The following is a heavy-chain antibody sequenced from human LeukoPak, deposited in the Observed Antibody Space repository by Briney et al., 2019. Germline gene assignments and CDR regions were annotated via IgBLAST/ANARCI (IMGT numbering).Heavy chain of an antibody. Sequence: GGSLRLSCAASGFTFSSCAMSWVRQAPGKGLEWVAAAQGDGRLQYYADSVKGRFTISKDISKSTLYVQMNSLRAEDTAVYYCATGGGFYYGHWGQGTLVTVSS. CDR2: AQGDGRLQ. J-gene: IGHJ4*02. CDR3: ATGGGFYYGH. D-gene: IGHD3-22*01. CDR1: GFTFSSCA. V-gene: IGHV3-33*08.